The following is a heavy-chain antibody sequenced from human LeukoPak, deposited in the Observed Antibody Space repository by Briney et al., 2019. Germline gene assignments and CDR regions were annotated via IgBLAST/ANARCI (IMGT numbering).Heavy chain of an antibody. CDR2: IYHSGST. V-gene: IGHV4-4*02. D-gene: IGHD6-19*01. Sequence: PSETLSLTCAVSGGSISSSNWWSWIRQPPGKGLEWIGEIYHSGSTNYNPSLKSRVTISVDKSKTQFSLKLSSVTAADTAVYYCASIAVAENWFDPWGQGTLVTVSS. CDR3: ASIAVAENWFDP. J-gene: IGHJ5*02. CDR1: GGSISSSNW.